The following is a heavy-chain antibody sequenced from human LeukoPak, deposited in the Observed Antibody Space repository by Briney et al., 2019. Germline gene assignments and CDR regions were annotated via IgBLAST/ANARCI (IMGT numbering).Heavy chain of an antibody. D-gene: IGHD5-18*01. Sequence: GRSLRLSCAASGFTFSSYGMHWVRQAPGKGLEWVAVISYDGSNKYYADSVKGRFTISRDNSKNTLYLQMNSLRAEDTAVYYCAKEGGFRYSYPYYFDYWGQGTLVTVSS. J-gene: IGHJ4*02. CDR3: AKEGGFRYSYPYYFDY. CDR1: GFTFSSYG. V-gene: IGHV3-30*18. CDR2: ISYDGSNK.